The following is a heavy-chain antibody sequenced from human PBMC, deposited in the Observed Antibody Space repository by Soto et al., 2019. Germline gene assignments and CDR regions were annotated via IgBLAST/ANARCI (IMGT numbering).Heavy chain of an antibody. V-gene: IGHV4-4*07. D-gene: IGHD1-7*01. CDR3: ARVGKLELQGGAFDI. CDR2: IYTSGST. J-gene: IGHJ3*02. CDR1: GGSTSSYY. Sequence: LSLTCTVSGGSTSSYYWSWIRQPAGKGLEWIGRIYTSGSTNYNPSLKSRVTMSVDTSKNQFSLKLSSVTAADTAVYYCARVGKLELQGGAFDIWDQGTMVTVSS.